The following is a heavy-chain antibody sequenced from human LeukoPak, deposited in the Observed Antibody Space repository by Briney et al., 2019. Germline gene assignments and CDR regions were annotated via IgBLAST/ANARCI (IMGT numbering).Heavy chain of an antibody. Sequence: XASXXTFXGXYMHWVRQAPGQGLEWMGRINPNSGGTNYAQKFQGRVTITRDTSISTAYMELSRLRSDDTAVYYCARGQTTLGADYWGQGTLVTVSS. J-gene: IGHJ4*02. V-gene: IGHV1-2*06. D-gene: IGHD3-10*01. CDR1: XXTFXGXY. CDR3: ARGQTTLGADY. CDR2: INPNSGGT.